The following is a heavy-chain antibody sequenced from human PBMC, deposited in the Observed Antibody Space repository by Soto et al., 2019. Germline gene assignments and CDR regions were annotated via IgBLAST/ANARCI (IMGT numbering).Heavy chain of an antibody. CDR3: AKDPGILCNPNWFDT. V-gene: IGHV3-30*18. D-gene: IGHD2-15*01. CDR2: ISYDGSNK. Sequence: PGGSLRLSCAASGFTFSNYGMHWVRQAPGKGLEWVAVISYDGSNKYSADSVKGRFTISRDNSKNTLYLQLNSLRAEDTAVYYYAKDPGILCNPNWFDTWGQETLVTVSS. J-gene: IGHJ5*02. CDR1: GFTFSNYG.